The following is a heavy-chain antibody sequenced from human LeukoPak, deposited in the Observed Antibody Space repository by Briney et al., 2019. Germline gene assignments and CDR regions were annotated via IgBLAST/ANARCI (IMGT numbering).Heavy chain of an antibody. V-gene: IGHV4-34*01. CDR1: GGSFSGYY. Sequence: PSETLSLTCAVYGGSFSGYYWSWIRQPPGKGLEWIGEINHSGSTNYNPSLKSRVTISVDTSKNQFSLKLSSVTAADTAVYYCARGRYDILTGYYKANFLGKHYYMDVWGKGTTVTISS. J-gene: IGHJ6*03. CDR2: INHSGST. D-gene: IGHD3-9*01. CDR3: ARGRYDILTGYYKANFLGKHYYMDV.